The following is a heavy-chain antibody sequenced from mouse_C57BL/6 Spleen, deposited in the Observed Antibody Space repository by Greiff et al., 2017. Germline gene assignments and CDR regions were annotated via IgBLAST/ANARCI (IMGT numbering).Heavy chain of an antibody. D-gene: IGHD1-1*01. CDR3: ARSNYYGSSYDYYAMDY. V-gene: IGHV1-50*01. CDR2: IDPSDSYP. J-gene: IGHJ4*01. Sequence: QVQLQQPGAELVKPGASVKLSCKASGYTFTSYWMQWVKHRPGQGLEWIGEIDPSDSYPNYNQKFKGKATLTVDTSSSTAYMQLSSLTSEDSAVYYCARSNYYGSSYDYYAMDYWGQGTSVTVSS. CDR1: GYTFTSYW.